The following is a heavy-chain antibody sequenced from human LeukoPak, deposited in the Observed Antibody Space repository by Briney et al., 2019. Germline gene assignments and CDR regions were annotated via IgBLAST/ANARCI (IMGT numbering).Heavy chain of an antibody. CDR3: ARDSSSSPDFDY. V-gene: IGHV1-46*01. Sequence: GASVKVSCKASGYTFTSYYMHWVRQAPGQGLEWMGIINPSGGSTRYAQKFQGRVTMTRDMSTSTVYMELSSLRSEDTAVYYCARDSSSSPDFDYWGQGTLVTVSS. CDR1: GYTFTSYY. CDR2: INPSGGST. J-gene: IGHJ4*02. D-gene: IGHD6-6*01.